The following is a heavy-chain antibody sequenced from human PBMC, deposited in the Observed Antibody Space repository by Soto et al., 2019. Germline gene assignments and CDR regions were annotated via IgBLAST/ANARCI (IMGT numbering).Heavy chain of an antibody. CDR3: CSGESYFDY. Sequence: HPGGSLRLCCAASGVLVCNTYMAWVRQAPGKGLEWVSVIYSSGSTYYADSVKGRFTISRDNSKNTLYLQMNRLKTEDTAVYYCCSGESYFDYWGQGTLVTVSS. CDR1: GVLVCNTY. V-gene: IGHV3-53*01. J-gene: IGHJ4*02. CDR2: IYSSGST. D-gene: IGHD3-10*01.